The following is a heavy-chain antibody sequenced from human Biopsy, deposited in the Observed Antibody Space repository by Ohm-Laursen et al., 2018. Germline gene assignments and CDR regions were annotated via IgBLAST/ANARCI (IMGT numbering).Heavy chain of an antibody. CDR2: IYYTGST. CDR3: ARHGSQGYCTGGSCVDY. CDR1: RDSISNYY. D-gene: IGHD2-15*01. V-gene: IGHV4-59*08. J-gene: IGHJ4*02. Sequence: PSDTLSLTCTVSRDSISNYYWTWIRQSPGKGLEWIGYIYYTGSTNYNPSLKSRVTISVDTSKNQFSLKLSSATAADTAVFYCARHGSQGYCTGGSCVDYWGQGALVTVSS.